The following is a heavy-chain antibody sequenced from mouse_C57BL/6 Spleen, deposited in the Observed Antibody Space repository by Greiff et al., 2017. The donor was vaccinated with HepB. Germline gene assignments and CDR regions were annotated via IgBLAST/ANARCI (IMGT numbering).Heavy chain of an antibody. CDR1: GYTFTSYW. V-gene: IGHV1-64*01. CDR2: IHPNSGST. Sequence: VQLQQSGAELVKPGASVKLSCKASGYTFTSYWMHWVKQRPGQGLEWIGMIHPNSGSTNYNEKFKSKATLTVDKSSSTAYMQLSSLTSEDSAVYYGARNDGYDGPWFAYWGQGTLVTVSA. CDR3: ARNDGYDGPWFAY. J-gene: IGHJ3*01. D-gene: IGHD2-2*01.